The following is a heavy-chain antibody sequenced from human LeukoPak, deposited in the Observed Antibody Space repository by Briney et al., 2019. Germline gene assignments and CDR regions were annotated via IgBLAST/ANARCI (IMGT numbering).Heavy chain of an antibody. D-gene: IGHD6-19*01. CDR1: IFTFSSYA. CDR3: ARILPPKYSSGWYDAFDI. CDR2: ISGSGGST. V-gene: IGHV3-23*01. Sequence: HPGGSLRLSCAASIFTFSSYAMSWVRQAPGKGREWVSAISGSGGSTYYADSVKGRFTISRDDSKNTLYLQMNSLRAEDTAVYYCARILPPKYSSGWYDAFDIWGQGTMVTVSS. J-gene: IGHJ3*02.